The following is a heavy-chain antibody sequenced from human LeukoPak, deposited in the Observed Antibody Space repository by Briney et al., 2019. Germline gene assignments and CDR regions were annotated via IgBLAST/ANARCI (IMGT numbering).Heavy chain of an antibody. CDR1: GGTFSSYA. CDR2: IIPIFGTA. Sequence: GASVKVSCKASGGTFSSYAISWVRQAPGQGLEWMGGIIPIFGTANYAQKFQGRVMITADESTSTAYMELSSLRSEDTAVYYCARGQRYSSSWYTRTTDYYYYYGMDVWGQGTTVTVSS. CDR3: ARGQRYSSSWYTRTTDYYYYYGMDV. V-gene: IGHV1-69*13. J-gene: IGHJ6*02. D-gene: IGHD6-13*01.